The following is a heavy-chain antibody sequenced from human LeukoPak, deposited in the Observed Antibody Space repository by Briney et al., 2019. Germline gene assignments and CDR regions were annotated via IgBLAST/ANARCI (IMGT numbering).Heavy chain of an antibody. CDR2: IIPILGIA. D-gene: IGHD3-3*01. CDR3: ARTSDFWSPSDYYYYGMDV. V-gene: IGHV1-69*04. J-gene: IGHJ6*02. Sequence: SVKVSCKASGGTFSSYAISWVRQAPGQGLEWMGRIIPILGIANYAQKFQGRVTITADKSTSTAYMELSSLRSKDTAVYYCARTSDFWSPSDYYYYGMDVWGQGTTVTVSS. CDR1: GGTFSSYA.